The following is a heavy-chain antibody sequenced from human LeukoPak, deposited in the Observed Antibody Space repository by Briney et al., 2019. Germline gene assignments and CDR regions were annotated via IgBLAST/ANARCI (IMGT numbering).Heavy chain of an antibody. D-gene: IGHD2-15*01. V-gene: IGHV3-48*03. CDR2: ISSSGSAI. CDR3: AREGRSYYGIDV. CDR1: EFTFSSYE. J-gene: IGHJ6*02. Sequence: PGGSLRLSCVASEFTFSSYEMIWVRQAPGKGLEWVSYISSSGSAIYYADSVRGRFTISRDNAQNSLYLQMNSLRAEDTAVYYCAREGRSYYGIDVWGQGTTVTVSS.